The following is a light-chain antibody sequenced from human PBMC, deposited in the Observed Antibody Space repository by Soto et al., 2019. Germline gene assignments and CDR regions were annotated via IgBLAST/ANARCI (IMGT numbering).Light chain of an antibody. CDR1: QAFSNL. CDR3: QQATTFPLT. V-gene: IGKV1-12*01. Sequence: EIHMTQSTSSVSASVGYRVIISCRASQAFSNLLAWYQQKTGKAPKLLIYGASTLQGGVPSRFSGSESGTEFTLTISSVQPEDFATYYCQQATTFPLTFGGGTKV. CDR2: GAS. J-gene: IGKJ4*01.